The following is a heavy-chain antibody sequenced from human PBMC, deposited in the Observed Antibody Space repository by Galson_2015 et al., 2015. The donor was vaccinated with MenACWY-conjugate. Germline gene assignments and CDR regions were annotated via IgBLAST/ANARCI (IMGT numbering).Heavy chain of an antibody. Sequence: SETLSLTCTVSGGSISSSSYYWGWIRQPPGKGLEWIGYIYYSGSTKYNPSLKSRVTISVDTSKNQSSLKLSSVTAADTAVYYCARHGRGSGWYGFVDYWGQGTLVTVSS. J-gene: IGHJ4*02. CDR3: ARHGRGSGWYGFVDY. CDR2: IYYSGST. CDR1: GGSISSSSYY. D-gene: IGHD6-19*01. V-gene: IGHV4-61*05.